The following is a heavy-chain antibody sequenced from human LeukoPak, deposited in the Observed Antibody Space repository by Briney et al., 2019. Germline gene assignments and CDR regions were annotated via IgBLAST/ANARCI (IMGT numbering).Heavy chain of an antibody. V-gene: IGHV4-59*01. J-gene: IGHJ6*03. CDR2: IYYSGST. Sequence: PSETLSLTCTVSGGSISSYYWSWIRQPPGKGLEWIGYIYYSGSTNYNPSLKSRVTISVDTSKNQFSLKLSSVTAADTAVYYCARALRHNYYYYYMDVWGKGTTVTVSS. CDR3: ARALRHNYYYYYMDV. CDR1: GGSISSYY. D-gene: IGHD4-17*01.